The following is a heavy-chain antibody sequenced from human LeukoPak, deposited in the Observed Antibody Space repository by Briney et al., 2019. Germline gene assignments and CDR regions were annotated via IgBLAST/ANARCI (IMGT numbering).Heavy chain of an antibody. V-gene: IGHV3-30-3*01. Sequence: GGSLRLSCAASGFTFSSYAMHWVRQAPGKGPEWVAVISYDGSNKYYVDSVKGRFTISRDNSKNTLYLQMNSLRAEDTAVYYCARGSSTSRGYYYYGMDVWGQGTTVTVSS. J-gene: IGHJ6*02. CDR2: ISYDGSNK. CDR3: ARGSSTSRGYYYYGMDV. D-gene: IGHD2-2*01. CDR1: GFTFSSYA.